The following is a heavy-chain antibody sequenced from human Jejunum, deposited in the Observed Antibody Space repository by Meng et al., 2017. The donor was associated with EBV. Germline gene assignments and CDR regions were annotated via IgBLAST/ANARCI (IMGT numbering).Heavy chain of an antibody. Sequence: QLVEAGGGLVQPGGSLRLSCAASGFTFSTYWMHWVRQTPGKGLEWVSRINNDGSTTQYADSVRGRFTISRDNAKSTLYLQMNSLTAEDTAVYYCARNYRDYWGQGTLVTVSS. CDR2: INNDGSTT. D-gene: IGHD4-11*01. CDR3: ARNYRDY. CDR1: GFTFSTYW. V-gene: IGHV3-74*03. J-gene: IGHJ4*02.